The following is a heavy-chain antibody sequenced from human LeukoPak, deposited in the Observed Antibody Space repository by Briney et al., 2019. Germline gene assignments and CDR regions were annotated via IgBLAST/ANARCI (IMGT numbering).Heavy chain of an antibody. CDR1: GFTFSSYA. V-gene: IGHV3-30-3*01. Sequence: GRSLRLSCAAPGFTFSSYAMHWVRQAPGKGLEWVAVISYDGSNKYYADSVKGRFTISRDNSKNTLYLQMNSLRAEDTAVYYCARARIREPGRYFDYWGQGTLVTVSS. CDR2: ISYDGSNK. D-gene: IGHD2-15*01. J-gene: IGHJ4*02. CDR3: ARARIREPGRYFDY.